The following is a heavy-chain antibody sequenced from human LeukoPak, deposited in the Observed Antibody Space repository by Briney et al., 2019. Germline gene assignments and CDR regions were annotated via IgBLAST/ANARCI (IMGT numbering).Heavy chain of an antibody. D-gene: IGHD3-10*01. Sequence: SQTLSLTCTVSGGSISSGAYYWSWIRQPPGEGLEWIGYISQSGTTYYNSSLKSRVTISVDRSKNQFFLKLSSVTAADTAVYYCARDQGRWFDPWGRGTLVTVSS. V-gene: IGHV4-30-2*01. CDR2: ISQSGTT. CDR3: ARDQGRWFDP. CDR1: GGSISSGAYY. J-gene: IGHJ5*02.